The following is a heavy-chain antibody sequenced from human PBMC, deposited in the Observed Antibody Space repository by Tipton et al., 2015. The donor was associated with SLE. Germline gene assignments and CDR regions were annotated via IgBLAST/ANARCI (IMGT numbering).Heavy chain of an antibody. CDR3: ARPRGSSWALFDY. Sequence: TLSLTCTVSGGSISSYYWSWIRQPPGKGLEWIGEINHSGSTNYNPSLKSRVTIAVDTSKNQFTLKLSSVTAADTAVYYCARPRGSSWALFDYWGQGTLVTVSS. CDR1: GGSISSYY. D-gene: IGHD6-13*01. V-gene: IGHV4-34*01. J-gene: IGHJ4*02. CDR2: INHSGST.